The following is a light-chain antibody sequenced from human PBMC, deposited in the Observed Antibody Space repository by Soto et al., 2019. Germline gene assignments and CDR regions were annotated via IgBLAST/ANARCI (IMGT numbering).Light chain of an antibody. CDR1: HNVGRSN. J-gene: IGKJ2*01. CDR2: GAS. V-gene: IGKV3-20*01. Sequence: ETVLTQSPGTLSLSPGERATLSCRASHNVGRSNLAWYHHKAGQVPRLLIYGASISATGIPDRFSGSGSGTYFTLTISRLEPEDFGVYYCQQYCSSPPYTFGQGTNLEIK. CDR3: QQYCSSPPYT.